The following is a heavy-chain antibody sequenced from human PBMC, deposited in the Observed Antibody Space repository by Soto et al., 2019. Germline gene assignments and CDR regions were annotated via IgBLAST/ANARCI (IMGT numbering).Heavy chain of an antibody. J-gene: IGHJ1*01. V-gene: IGHV3-23*01. D-gene: IGHD2-15*01. CDR1: GFSFSTFE. CDR2: ISDDSSRT. CDR3: VKGGWLDF. Sequence: EVQLLESGGGLVQPGGSLRLSCAASGFSFSTFEMSWVRQAPGRGLEWVSFISDDSSRTYYADAVQGRFTISRDKSKYPRNLQRNSLTAADTAVYACVKGGWLDFWGQGTLVTVSS.